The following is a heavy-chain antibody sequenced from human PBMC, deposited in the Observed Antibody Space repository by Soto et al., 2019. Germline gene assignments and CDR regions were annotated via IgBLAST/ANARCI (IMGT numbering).Heavy chain of an antibody. CDR3: ARDWAPGGYSGYDLNH. Sequence: QVQLVESGGGVVQPGRSLRLSCAASGFTFSSYGMHWVRQAPGKGLEWVAVIWYDGSNKYYADSVKGRFTISRDNSKNTLYLQMNSLRAEDTAVYYCARDWAPGGYSGYDLNHWGQGTLVTVSS. J-gene: IGHJ5*02. V-gene: IGHV3-33*01. CDR1: GFTFSSYG. CDR2: IWYDGSNK. D-gene: IGHD5-12*01.